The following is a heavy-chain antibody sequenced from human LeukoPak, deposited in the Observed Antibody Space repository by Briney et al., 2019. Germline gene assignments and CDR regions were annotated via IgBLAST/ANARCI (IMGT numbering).Heavy chain of an antibody. V-gene: IGHV1-69*13. CDR2: IIPIFGTA. Sequence: GASVKVSCKASGGTFGSYVISWVRQARGQGLEWMGGIIPIFGTAHYAQKFQGRLTITADESTSTVYMEMSSLRSEDTAMYYCAKEGDTALVTGYFDLWGRGTLVTVSS. CDR3: AKEGDTALVTGYFDL. CDR1: GGTFGSYV. J-gene: IGHJ2*01. D-gene: IGHD5-18*01.